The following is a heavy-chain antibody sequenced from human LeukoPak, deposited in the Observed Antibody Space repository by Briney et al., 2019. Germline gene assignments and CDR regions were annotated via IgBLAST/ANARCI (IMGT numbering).Heavy chain of an antibody. D-gene: IGHD3-22*01. Sequence: PGGSLRLSCAASGFTFNDYGMSWVRQGPGKGLEWVSGSNWNGGTNGYADSVRGRFTFSSYNAKTSFFLQLNMLRAEDTALYYCARDKHYYHRSNYVWGQVTLVTVSS. V-gene: IGHV3-20*04. J-gene: IGHJ4*02. CDR1: GFTFNDYG. CDR2: SNWNGGTN. CDR3: ARDKHYYHRSNYV.